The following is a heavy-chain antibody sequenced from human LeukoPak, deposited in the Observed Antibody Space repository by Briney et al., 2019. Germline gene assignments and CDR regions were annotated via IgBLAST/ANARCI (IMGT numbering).Heavy chain of an antibody. D-gene: IGHD3-22*01. Sequence: LPGGSLRLSCAASGFTFSSYAMSWVRQAPGKGLEWVSAISGSGGGTYYADSVKGRFTISRDNSKNTLYLQMNSLRAEDTAVYYCAKVGYYDSRGSVDYWGQGTLVTVSS. V-gene: IGHV3-23*01. CDR1: GFTFSSYA. CDR2: ISGSGGGT. J-gene: IGHJ4*02. CDR3: AKVGYYDSRGSVDY.